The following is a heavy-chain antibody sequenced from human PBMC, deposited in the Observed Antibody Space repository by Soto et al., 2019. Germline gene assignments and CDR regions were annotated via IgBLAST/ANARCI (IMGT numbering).Heavy chain of an antibody. CDR1: GFNFDDYG. V-gene: IGHV3-20*04. CDR3: ARERRSKGYYYYYYGKDV. J-gene: IGHJ6*02. Sequence: PGGSLRLSCAASGFNFDDYGMSWVRQAPGKGLEWVSGIKWNGGSTGYADSVKGRFTISRDNAKNSLFLQMNSLRAEDTALYYCARERRSKGYYYYYYGKDVWGQGTTVTVSS. CDR2: IKWNGGST.